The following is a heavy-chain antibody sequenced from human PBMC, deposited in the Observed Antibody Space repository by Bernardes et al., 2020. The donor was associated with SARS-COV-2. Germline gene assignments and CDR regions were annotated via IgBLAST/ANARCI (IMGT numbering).Heavy chain of an antibody. J-gene: IGHJ3*02. CDR1: AGSISSSSYY. V-gene: IGHV4-39*01. CDR2: IYYSGST. Sequence: SETLSLTCTVSAGSISSSSYYWGWIRQPPGKGLEWIGSIYYSGSTYYNPSLKRRVTISVDTSKNQFSLKLSSVTAADTAVYFCASHRHGRLDDAFDIWGQGTMVTVSS. CDR3: ASHRHGRLDDAFDI.